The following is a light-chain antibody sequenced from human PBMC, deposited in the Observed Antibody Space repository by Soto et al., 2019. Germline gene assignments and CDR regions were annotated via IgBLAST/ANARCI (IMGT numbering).Light chain of an antibody. CDR2: AAS. V-gene: IGKV1-39*01. J-gene: IGKJ5*01. Sequence: DIQITQSPSSLSASVGDRVSITCLASQSISSYLNWYQQKPGKAPKLLIYAASSLQSGVPSRFSGSGSGTDFTLTISSLQPEDFATYYCQQANSFPPTFGQGTRLEIK. CDR3: QQANSFPPT. CDR1: QSISSY.